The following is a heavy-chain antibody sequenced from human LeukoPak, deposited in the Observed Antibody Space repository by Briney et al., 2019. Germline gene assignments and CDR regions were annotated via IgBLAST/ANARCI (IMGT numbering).Heavy chain of an antibody. V-gene: IGHV3-74*01. CDR2: INSDGSST. CDR3: ARDPAGIQLWLGRYFDY. D-gene: IGHD5-18*01. CDR1: GFTFSSYW. Sequence: GGSLRLSCAASGFTFSSYWMHWVRQAPGKGLGWVSRINSDGSSTSYADSVKGRFTISRDNAKNTLYLQMNSLRAEDTAVYYCARDPAGIQLWLGRYFDYWGQGTLVTVSS. J-gene: IGHJ4*02.